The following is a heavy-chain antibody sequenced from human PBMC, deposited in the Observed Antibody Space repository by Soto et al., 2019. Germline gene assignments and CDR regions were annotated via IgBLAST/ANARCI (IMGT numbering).Heavy chain of an antibody. CDR3: AKNWNWGSLVH. J-gene: IGHJ4*02. CDR1: GDSISTDY. Sequence: SETLSLTCTVSGDSISTDYWSWIRQSPGKGLEWIGFIYYGGSTNYNPSLKSRVTISVDTPKNEFSLKLSSVTAADTAVYYCAKNWNWGSLVHWGQGTLVT. V-gene: IGHV4-59*08. D-gene: IGHD7-27*01. CDR2: IYYGGST.